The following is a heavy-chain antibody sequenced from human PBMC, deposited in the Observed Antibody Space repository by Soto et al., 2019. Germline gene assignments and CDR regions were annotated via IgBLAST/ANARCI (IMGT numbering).Heavy chain of an antibody. V-gene: IGHV4-34*01. CDR2: INHSGST. Sequence: SETLSLTCAVYGGSFSGYYWSWIRQPPGKGLEWIGEINHSGSTNYNPSLKSRVTISVDTSKNQFSLKLSSVTAADTAVYYCARASRGYSYGYTLYYYYYMDVWGKGTTVTVSS. D-gene: IGHD5-18*01. CDR1: GGSFSGYY. J-gene: IGHJ6*03. CDR3: ARASRGYSYGYTLYYYYYMDV.